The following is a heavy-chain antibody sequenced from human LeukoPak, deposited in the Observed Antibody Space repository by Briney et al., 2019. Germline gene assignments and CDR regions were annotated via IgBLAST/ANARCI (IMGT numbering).Heavy chain of an antibody. J-gene: IGHJ4*02. CDR3: ARDPSTVTLNY. V-gene: IGHV3-30-3*01. Sequence: PGGSLRLSCAASGFTFSSYAMHWVRQAPGKGLEWGAVISYDGSNKYYADSVKGRFTISRDNSKNTLYLQMNSLRAEDTAVYYCARDPSTVTLNYWGQGTLVTVSS. CDR2: ISYDGSNK. CDR1: GFTFSSYA. D-gene: IGHD4-17*01.